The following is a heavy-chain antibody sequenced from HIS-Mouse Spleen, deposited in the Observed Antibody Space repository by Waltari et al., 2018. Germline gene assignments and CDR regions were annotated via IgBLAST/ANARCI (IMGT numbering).Heavy chain of an antibody. Sequence: QVQLLESGGGVVQPGRSLRLSCAASGFTFSSYGMHWVRQAPGKGLEWVAVISYDGSNKYYADSVKGRFTISRDNSKNTLYLQMNSLRAEDTAVYYCAKVNSGSYYFDYWGQGTLVTVSS. CDR2: ISYDGSNK. J-gene: IGHJ4*02. D-gene: IGHD1-26*01. CDR3: AKVNSGSYYFDY. V-gene: IGHV3-30*18. CDR1: GFTFSSYG.